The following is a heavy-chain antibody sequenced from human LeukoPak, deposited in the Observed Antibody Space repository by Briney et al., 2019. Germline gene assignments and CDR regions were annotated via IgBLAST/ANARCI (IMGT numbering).Heavy chain of an antibody. CDR2: INPNSGGT. V-gene: IGHV1-2*02. J-gene: IGHJ3*01. D-gene: IGHD6-19*01. Sequence: ASVKVSCKASGYTFIDYSMHWVRQAPGQGLEWMGWINPNSGGTSAQKFQGRVTMTRDTSISTAYMELSSLTSDDTALYYCATASPWLVATGADAFDVWGPGTMVTVSS. CDR3: ATASPWLVATGADAFDV. CDR1: GYTFIDYS.